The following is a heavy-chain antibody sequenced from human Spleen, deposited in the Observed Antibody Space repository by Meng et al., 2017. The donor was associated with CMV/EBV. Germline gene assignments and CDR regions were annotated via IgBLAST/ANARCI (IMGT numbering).Heavy chain of an antibody. J-gene: IGHJ4*02. CDR1: GGSFSGYY. Sequence: QVQLQQWGAGLLKPSETMSLPCAVYGGSFSGYYWSWIRQPPGKGLQWIGEINHSGSTNYNPSLKSRVTISVDTSKNQFSLKLSSVTAADTAVYYCAREDCSGGSCSYFDYWGRGTLVTVSS. CDR2: INHSGST. V-gene: IGHV4-34*01. CDR3: AREDCSGGSCSYFDY. D-gene: IGHD2-15*01.